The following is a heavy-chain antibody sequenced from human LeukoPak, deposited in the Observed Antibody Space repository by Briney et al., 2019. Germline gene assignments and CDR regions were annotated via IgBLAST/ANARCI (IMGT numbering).Heavy chain of an antibody. J-gene: IGHJ4*02. D-gene: IGHD6-19*01. CDR3: VRDRGSGWYVEGDY. CDR1: GGTFSSYA. V-gene: IGHV1-69*05. Sequence: SVKVSCKASGGTFSSYAISWVRQAPGQGLEWMGRIIPIFGTANYAQKFQGRVTITTDVSTSTAYMELSSLRSEDTAVYYCVRDRGSGWYVEGDYWGQGTLVTVSS. CDR2: IIPIFGTA.